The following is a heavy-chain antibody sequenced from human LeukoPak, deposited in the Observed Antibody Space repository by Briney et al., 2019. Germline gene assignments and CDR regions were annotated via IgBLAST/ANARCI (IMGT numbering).Heavy chain of an antibody. CDR2: ISGSGDTT. CDR3: ARDMELGAAGHY. D-gene: IGHD6-13*01. CDR1: GLTFSTYG. Sequence: GGSLRLSCAASGLTFSTYGMTWVRLVPGKGLEWVSGISGSGDTTYYADSVKGRFTISRDNSKSTLFLQMNSLRAEDTAVYYCARDMELGAAGHYWGQGTLVTVSS. J-gene: IGHJ4*02. V-gene: IGHV3-23*01.